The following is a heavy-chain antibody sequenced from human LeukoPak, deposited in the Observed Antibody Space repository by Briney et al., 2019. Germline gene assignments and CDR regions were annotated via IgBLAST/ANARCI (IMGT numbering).Heavy chain of an antibody. V-gene: IGHV5-51*01. D-gene: IGHD2-15*01. CDR2: IYPGDSDT. J-gene: IGHJ4*02. CDR1: GYTFTSYW. Sequence: GESLKISCKGSGYTFTSYWIGWVRQMPGKGLEWMGIIYPGDSDTRYSPSFQGQVTISVDKSISTAYLQWSSLKASDTAIYYCARGYCGGGSCYPDFDYWGQGTLVTVSS. CDR3: ARGYCGGGSCYPDFDY.